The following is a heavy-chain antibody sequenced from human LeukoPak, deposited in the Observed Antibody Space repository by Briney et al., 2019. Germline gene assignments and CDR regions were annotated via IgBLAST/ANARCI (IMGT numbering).Heavy chain of an antibody. CDR2: INHSGST. Sequence: PSETLSLTCAVYGGSFSGYYWSWIRQPPGKGREGSGEINHSGSTNYNPSLKSRGTISVDTSKNQFSLKLSSVTAADTAVYYCARWRLLRGYFDCWGQGTLVTVSS. CDR1: GGSFSGYY. V-gene: IGHV4-34*01. J-gene: IGHJ4*02. CDR3: ARWRLLRGYFDC. D-gene: IGHD2-15*01.